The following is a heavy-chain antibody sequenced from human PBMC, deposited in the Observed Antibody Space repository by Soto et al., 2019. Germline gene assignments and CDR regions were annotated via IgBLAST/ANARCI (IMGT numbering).Heavy chain of an antibody. CDR2: MNPNSGNT. V-gene: IGHV1-8*01. D-gene: IGHD4-17*01. Sequence: QAQLVQSGAEVKKPWASVKVSCKASGYTFTNYDINWVRQATGQGLEWMGWMNPNSGNTGHAQKFQGRVTMTRNTSISTAYMELSSLRSDDTAVYYCARGRSSYGDYVNWYFDLWGRGTLVTVSS. CDR1: GYTFTNYD. J-gene: IGHJ2*01. CDR3: ARGRSSYGDYVNWYFDL.